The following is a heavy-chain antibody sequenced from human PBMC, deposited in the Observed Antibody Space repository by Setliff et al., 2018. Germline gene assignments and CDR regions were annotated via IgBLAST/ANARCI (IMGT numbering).Heavy chain of an antibody. CDR1: GFSFTTYT. Sequence: GGSLRLSCAASGFSFTTYTMNWIRQAPGQGLEWVAVIWDDGGNKYHADSVKGRFTISRDNAKNTLHLQMDSLRAEDTAVYYCARAKMEESGKAQAGMDVWGKGTTVTVSS. V-gene: IGHV3-33*08. D-gene: IGHD6-13*01. CDR3: ARAKMEESGKAQAGMDV. CDR2: IWDDGGNK. J-gene: IGHJ6*04.